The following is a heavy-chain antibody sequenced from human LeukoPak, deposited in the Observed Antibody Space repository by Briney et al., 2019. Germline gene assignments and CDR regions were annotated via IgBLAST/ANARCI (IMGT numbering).Heavy chain of an antibody. Sequence: SGPTLVKPTQTLTLTCALSGFSLSTSGVGVGWIRQPPGKALEWLALIYWNDDKRYSPSLKSRLTITKDTSKHQVVLTMTNMDPVAPVTFYGAHTLRVGATGDYFDYWAQGTLVTVSS. CDR2: IYWNDDK. CDR1: GFSLSTSGVG. J-gene: IGHJ4*02. CDR3: AHTLRVGATGDYFDY. V-gene: IGHV2-5*01. D-gene: IGHD1-26*01.